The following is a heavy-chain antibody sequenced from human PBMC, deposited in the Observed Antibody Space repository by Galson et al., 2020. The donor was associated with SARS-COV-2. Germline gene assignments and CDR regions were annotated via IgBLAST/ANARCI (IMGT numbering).Heavy chain of an antibody. V-gene: IGHV4-31*03. CDR1: GGSISSGGYY. D-gene: IGHD6-25*01. Sequence: SETLSLTCTVSGGSISSGGYYWSWIRQHPGQGLEWIGYIYYSGSTYYNPSLKSRVTISVDTSKNQFSLKLSSVTAADTAVYYCASGPAASYYYYMDVWGKGTTVTVSS. CDR2: IYYSGST. CDR3: ASGPAASYYYYMDV. J-gene: IGHJ6*03.